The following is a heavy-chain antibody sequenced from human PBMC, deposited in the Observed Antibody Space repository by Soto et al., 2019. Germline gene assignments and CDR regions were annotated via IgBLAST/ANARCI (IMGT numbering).Heavy chain of an antibody. CDR3: ARGTKISSDLHYYYYYGMDV. D-gene: IGHD6-6*01. J-gene: IGHJ6*02. CDR2: INHSGST. Sequence: SETLSLTCAVYGGSFSGYYWSWIRQPPGKGLEWIGEINHSGSTNYKPSLKSRVTISVDTSKNKFSLKLSSVTAADTAAYYCARGTKISSDLHYYYYYGMDVWSQGTTVTVSS. V-gene: IGHV4-34*01. CDR1: GGSFSGYY.